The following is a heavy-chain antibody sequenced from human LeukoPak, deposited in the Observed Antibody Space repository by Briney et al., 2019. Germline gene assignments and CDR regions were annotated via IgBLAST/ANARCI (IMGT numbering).Heavy chain of an antibody. CDR1: GFTFSSYA. J-gene: IGHJ4*02. Sequence: PPGRSLRLSCAASGFTFSSYAMHWVRQAPGKGLEWVAVISYDGSNKHYADSVKGRFTISRDNSKNTLYLQMNSLRAEDTAVYYCARDRDDDDGGYFDYWGQGTLVTVSS. CDR3: ARDRDDDDGGYFDY. CDR2: ISYDGSNK. D-gene: IGHD3-16*01. V-gene: IGHV3-30*01.